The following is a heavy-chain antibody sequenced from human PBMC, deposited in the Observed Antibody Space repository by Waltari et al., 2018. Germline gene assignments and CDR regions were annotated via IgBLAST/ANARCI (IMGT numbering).Heavy chain of an antibody. CDR2: IRYDGSNK. Sequence: QVQLVESGGGVVQPGRSLRLSCAASAFTFSSYAMHWVRQPPGKGLEVVALIRYDGSNKYYADSVKGRFTISRDNSKNTLFLQMNSLRAEDTAVYYCARGEDITGTILLGDYWGQGTLVTVSS. V-gene: IGHV3-33*01. CDR1: AFTFSSYA. CDR3: ARGEDITGTILLGDY. D-gene: IGHD1-7*01. J-gene: IGHJ4*02.